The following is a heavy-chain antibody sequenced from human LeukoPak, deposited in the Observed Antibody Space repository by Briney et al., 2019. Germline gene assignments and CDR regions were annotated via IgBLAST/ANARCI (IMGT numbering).Heavy chain of an antibody. CDR2: ISGSGGST. CDR1: GFTFSSYA. D-gene: IGHD3-3*01. CDR3: AKGRGKFLEWLLCFDP. Sequence: PGGSLRLSCAASGFTFSSYAMSWVRQTPGKGLEWVSAISGSGGSTYYADSVKGRFTISRDSSKNTLYLQMNSLRAEDTAVYYCAKGRGKFLEWLLCFDPWGQGTLVTVSS. V-gene: IGHV3-23*01. J-gene: IGHJ5*02.